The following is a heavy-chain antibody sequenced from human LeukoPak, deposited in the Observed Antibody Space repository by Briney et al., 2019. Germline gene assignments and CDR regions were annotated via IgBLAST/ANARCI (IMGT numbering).Heavy chain of an antibody. V-gene: IGHV3-30*18. CDR3: AKEGIFSAYYFDY. D-gene: IGHD3-9*01. CDR1: GFTFSSYG. Sequence: PGGSLRLSCAASGFTFSSYGMHWVRQAPGKGLEWVAVISYDGSNKYYADSVKGRFAISRDNSKKTLYLQMNSLRAEDTAVYYCAKEGIFSAYYFDYWGQGTLVTVSS. J-gene: IGHJ4*02. CDR2: ISYDGSNK.